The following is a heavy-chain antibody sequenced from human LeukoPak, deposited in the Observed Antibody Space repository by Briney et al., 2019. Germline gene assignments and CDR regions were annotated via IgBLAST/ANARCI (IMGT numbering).Heavy chain of an antibody. CDR1: GYTFTGYY. J-gene: IGHJ2*01. D-gene: IGHD4-17*01. CDR2: INPNSGGT. CDR3: ARDDYGDWGYWYFDL. V-gene: IGHV1-2*02. Sequence: ASVKVSCKASGYTFTGYYMHWVRQAPGQGLEWMGWINPNSGGTNYAQKFQGRVTMTRDTSISTAYMELSRLRSDDTAVYYCARDDYGDWGYWYFDLWGRGTLVTVSS.